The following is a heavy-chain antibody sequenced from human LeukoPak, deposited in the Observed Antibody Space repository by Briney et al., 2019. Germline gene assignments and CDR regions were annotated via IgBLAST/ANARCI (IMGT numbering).Heavy chain of an antibody. CDR2: VNADGSDT. D-gene: IGHD3-22*01. CDR1: GFIFTNYW. Sequence: GGSLRLSCDTSGFIFTNYWMHWVRHVPGQGLEWVSRVNADGSDTIYANSVKGRFTTSRYNARNTVFLQMRYLRPEDTAVYYCARVLGGSGGYYHFATWGRGTLVTVSA. V-gene: IGHV3-74*01. J-gene: IGHJ4*02. CDR3: ARVLGGSGGYYHFAT.